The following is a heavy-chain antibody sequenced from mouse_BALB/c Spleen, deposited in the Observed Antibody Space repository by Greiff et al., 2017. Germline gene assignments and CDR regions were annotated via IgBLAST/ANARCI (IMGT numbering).Heavy chain of an antibody. CDR3: ARDYYGSSYAMDY. D-gene: IGHD1-1*01. V-gene: IGHV1S137*01. CDR1: GYTFTDYA. CDR2: ISTYYGEA. J-gene: IGHJ4*01. Sequence: QVQLKESGAELVRPGVSVKISCKGSGYTFTDYAMHWVKQSHAKSLEWIGVISTYYGEASYNQKFKGKATMTVDKSSSTAYMELARLTSEDSAIYYCARDYYGSSYAMDYWGQGTSVTVSS.